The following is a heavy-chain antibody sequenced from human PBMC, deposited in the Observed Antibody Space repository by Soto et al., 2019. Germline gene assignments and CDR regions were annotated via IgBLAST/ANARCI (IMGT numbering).Heavy chain of an antibody. CDR2: ISSSSSTI. CDR1: GFTFSSYS. Sequence: EVQLVESGGGLVQPGGSLRLSCAASGFTFSSYSMNWVRQAPGKGLEWVSYISSSSSTIYYADSVRGRFTISRDNAKNSLYLQMNSLRDEDTAVYYCAREIAVASSGAAPQNWFDPWGQGTLVTVSS. V-gene: IGHV3-48*02. CDR3: AREIAVASSGAAPQNWFDP. J-gene: IGHJ5*02. D-gene: IGHD6-19*01.